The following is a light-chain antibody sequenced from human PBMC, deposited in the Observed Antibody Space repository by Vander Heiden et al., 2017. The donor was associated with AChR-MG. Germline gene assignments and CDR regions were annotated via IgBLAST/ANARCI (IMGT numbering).Light chain of an antibody. Sequence: DIQMTQSPSPLSSSVGDRVTITSRASQDISNYLAWFQQKPGKAPKSLIYGASTLQSGVPSKFSGSGSGTDFTLTITSLQPADVATYYCQQYSDYPRTFGQGTKVEMK. CDR2: GAS. CDR1: QDISNY. J-gene: IGKJ1*01. CDR3: QQYSDYPRT. V-gene: IGKV1-16*02.